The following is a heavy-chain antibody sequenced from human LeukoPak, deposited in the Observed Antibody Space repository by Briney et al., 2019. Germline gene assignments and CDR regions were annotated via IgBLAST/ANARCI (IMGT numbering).Heavy chain of an antibody. D-gene: IGHD3-22*01. CDR3: AKPYYYDSSGYYPFDY. J-gene: IGHJ4*02. Sequence: GGSLRLSCAASGFTFSSYGMHWVRQAPGKRLEWVAFIRYDGSNKYYADSVKGRFTISRDNSKNTLYLQMNSLRAEDTAVYYCAKPYYYDSSGYYPFDYWGQGTLVTVSS. CDR1: GFTFSSYG. V-gene: IGHV3-30*02. CDR2: IRYDGSNK.